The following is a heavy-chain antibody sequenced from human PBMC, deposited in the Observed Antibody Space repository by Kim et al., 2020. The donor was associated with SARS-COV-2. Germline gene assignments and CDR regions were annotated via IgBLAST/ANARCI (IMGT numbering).Heavy chain of an antibody. Sequence: RFNISRDNSKNTRYLQMNSLRAEDTAVYYCAKDYLGSRGDYYDSSGYWDYWGQGTLVTVSS. V-gene: IGHV3-30*02. D-gene: IGHD3-22*01. J-gene: IGHJ4*02. CDR3: AKDYLGSRGDYYDSSGYWDY.